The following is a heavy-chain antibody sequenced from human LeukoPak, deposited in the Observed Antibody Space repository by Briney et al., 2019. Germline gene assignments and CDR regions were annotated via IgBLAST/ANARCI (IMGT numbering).Heavy chain of an antibody. D-gene: IGHD2-21*02. CDR2: IYYTGIA. V-gene: IGHV4-39*01. J-gene: IGHJ4*02. CDR1: DVSITRSSYY. Sequence: SETLSLTCTVSDVSITRSSYYWGWIRQTPGEGLDWIGSIYYTGIAYYNPSLQGRVTMSVDTSKNQFSLKLNSVTVADTAVYYCARLRVTTGFDYWDQGIPVTVSS. CDR3: ARLRVTTGFDY.